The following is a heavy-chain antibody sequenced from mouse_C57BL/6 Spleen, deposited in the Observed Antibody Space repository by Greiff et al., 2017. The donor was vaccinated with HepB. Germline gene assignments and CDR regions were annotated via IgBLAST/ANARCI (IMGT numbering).Heavy chain of an antibody. CDR2: ISYDGSN. Sequence: DVKLQESGPGLVKPSQSLSLTCSVTGYSITSGYYWNWIRQFPGNKLEWMGYISYDGSNNYNPSLKNRISITRDTSKNQFFLKLNSVTTEDTATYYCAREGNWDFAYWGQGTLVTVSA. J-gene: IGHJ3*01. V-gene: IGHV3-6*01. D-gene: IGHD4-1*01. CDR1: GYSITSGYY. CDR3: AREGNWDFAY.